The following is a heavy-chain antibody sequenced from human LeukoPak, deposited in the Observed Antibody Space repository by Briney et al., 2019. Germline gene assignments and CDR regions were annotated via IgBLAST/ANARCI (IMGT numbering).Heavy chain of an antibody. D-gene: IGHD3-3*01. Sequence: ASVKVSCKASGYTFTSYGISWVRQAPGQGLEWMGWISAYNGNTNYAQKLQGRVTMTTDTSTSTAYMELRSLRSDDTAVYYCARVYGANTYDFWSGYERAGRYNWFDPWGQGTLVTVSS. CDR1: GYTFTSYG. J-gene: IGHJ5*02. CDR2: ISAYNGNT. V-gene: IGHV1-18*01. CDR3: ARVYGANTYDFWSGYERAGRYNWFDP.